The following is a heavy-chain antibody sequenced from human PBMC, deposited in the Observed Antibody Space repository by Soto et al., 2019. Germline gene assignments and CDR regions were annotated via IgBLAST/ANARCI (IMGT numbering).Heavy chain of an antibody. V-gene: IGHV1-3*01. CDR2: INAGNGNT. CDR3: ARDPSGAGYYYYGMDV. CDR1: GYTFTSYA. D-gene: IGHD1-26*01. J-gene: IGHJ6*02. Sequence: ASVQVSCKASGYTFTSYAMHWVRQAPGQRLEWMGWINAGNGNTKYSQKFQGRVTITADESTSTAYMELSSLRSEDTAVYYCARDPSGAGYYYYGMDVWGQGTTVTVSS.